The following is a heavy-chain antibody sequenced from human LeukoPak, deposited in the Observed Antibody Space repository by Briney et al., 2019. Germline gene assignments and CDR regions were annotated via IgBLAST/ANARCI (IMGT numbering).Heavy chain of an antibody. CDR2: ISSSGSTI. CDR1: GFTFSSYA. D-gene: IGHD6-19*01. V-gene: IGHV3-48*03. CDR3: ARGALDSSGWRDRDY. Sequence: GGSLRLSCAASGFTFSSYAMSWVRQAPGKGLEWVSYISSSGSTIYYADSVKGRFTISRDNAKNSLYLQMNSLRAEDTAVYYCARGALDSSGWRDRDYWGQGTLVTVSS. J-gene: IGHJ4*02.